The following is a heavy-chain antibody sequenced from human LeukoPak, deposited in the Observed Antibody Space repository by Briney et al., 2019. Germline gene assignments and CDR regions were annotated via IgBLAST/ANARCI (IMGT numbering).Heavy chain of an antibody. CDR2: ISGSGGST. V-gene: IGHV3-23*01. J-gene: IGHJ4*02. D-gene: IGHD1-1*01. CDR3: AKDPGSLDGIDY. CDR1: GFTFSSYS. Sequence: GGSLRLSCAASGFTFSSYSMNWVRQAPGKGLEWVSAISGSGGSTYYADSVKGRFTISRDNSKNTLYLQMNSLRAEDTAVYYCAKDPGSLDGIDYWGQGTLVTVSS.